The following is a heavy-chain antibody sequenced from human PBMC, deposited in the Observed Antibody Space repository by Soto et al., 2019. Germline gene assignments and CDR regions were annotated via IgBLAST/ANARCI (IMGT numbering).Heavy chain of an antibody. CDR2: ISWNSDTI. V-gene: IGHV3-9*01. Sequence: EVQVMDSGGGLVQPGRSLRLSCAASGFTFGHYAMHWVRQAPGKGLEWVSGISWNSDTIGYADSVKGRFTISRDNAKNSLYLQMNSLKPEDTAFYYCAQALAPGSYYWPLDSWGQGTLVTVSS. D-gene: IGHD3-10*01. J-gene: IGHJ4*02. CDR1: GFTFGHYA. CDR3: AQALAPGSYYWPLDS.